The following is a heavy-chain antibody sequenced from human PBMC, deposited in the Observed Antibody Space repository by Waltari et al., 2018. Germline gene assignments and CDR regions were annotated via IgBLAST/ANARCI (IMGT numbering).Heavy chain of an antibody. CDR1: GFTFNNYG. V-gene: IGHV3-33*01. CDR2: IRNDGSDK. J-gene: IGHJ3*01. CDR3: ARAEEGVVIALGAFDV. D-gene: IGHD3-3*01. Sequence: VQLVESGGDVVQPGRSLRLSCSTSGFTFNNYGIHWVRQAPGKGREWVAVIRNDGSDKFYADSVKGRFSISRDNSKNTLYLQMNSLRVEDTAFYYCARAEEGVVIALGAFDVWGQGTKVTVSS.